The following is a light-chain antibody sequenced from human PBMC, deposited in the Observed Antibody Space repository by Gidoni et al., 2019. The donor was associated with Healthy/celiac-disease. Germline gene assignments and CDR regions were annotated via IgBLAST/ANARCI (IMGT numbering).Light chain of an antibody. V-gene: IGKV2-28*01. CDR3: MQTLQTPL. CDR1: QSLLHSNGYNY. Sequence: DIVMTQSPLSLPVTPGEPASISCRSSQSLLHSNGYNYLDWYLQKPGQSPQLLIYLGSNRASGVPDRFSGSGSGTDFTRKISRVEAEDVGVYYCMQTLQTPLFXPXTKVDIK. J-gene: IGKJ3*01. CDR2: LGS.